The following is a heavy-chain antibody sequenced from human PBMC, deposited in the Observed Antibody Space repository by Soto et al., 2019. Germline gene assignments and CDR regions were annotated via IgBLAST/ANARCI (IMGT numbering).Heavy chain of an antibody. CDR2: INTNTGNP. J-gene: IGHJ6*04. CDR3: ARDSSSSDVNMDV. V-gene: IGHV7-4-1*01. D-gene: IGHD6-6*01. CDR1: GYTFTSYA. Sequence: ASVKVSCKASGYTFTSYAMNWVRQAPGQGLEWMGWINTNTGNPTYAQGFTGRFVFSLDTSVSTAYLQICSLKAEDTAVYYCARDSSSSDVNMDVWGKGTTVTVSS.